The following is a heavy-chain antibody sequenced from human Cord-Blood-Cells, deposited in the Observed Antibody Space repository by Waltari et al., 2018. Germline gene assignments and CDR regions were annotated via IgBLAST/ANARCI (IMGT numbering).Heavy chain of an antibody. V-gene: IGHV3-33*01. CDR1: GFTFSSYV. Sequence: QVQLVESGGGVVQPGRSLRLSCAASGFTFSSYVMHWVRQAPGKGLEWVAVIGYDGSNKYYADSVKGRFTISRDNSKNTLYLQMNSLRAEDTAVYYCARDFRRYFDYWGQRTLVTISS. CDR3: ARDFRRYFDY. D-gene: IGHD3-10*01. CDR2: IGYDGSNK. J-gene: IGHJ4*02.